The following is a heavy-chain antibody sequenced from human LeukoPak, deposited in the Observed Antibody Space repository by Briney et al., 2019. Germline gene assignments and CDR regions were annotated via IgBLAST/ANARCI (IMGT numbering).Heavy chain of an antibody. J-gene: IGHJ4*02. CDR3: ARVVVKGGWYHLFDY. D-gene: IGHD6-19*01. CDR1: GYTFTDYY. CDR2: INPNSGDT. V-gene: IGHV1-2*02. Sequence: ASVKVSCKASGYTFTDYYMHWVRQAPGQGLEWMGWINPNSGDTYYAPKFQGRVTITRNTSISTAYMELTSLRSEDTAVYYCARVVVKGGWYHLFDYWGQGTLVTVSS.